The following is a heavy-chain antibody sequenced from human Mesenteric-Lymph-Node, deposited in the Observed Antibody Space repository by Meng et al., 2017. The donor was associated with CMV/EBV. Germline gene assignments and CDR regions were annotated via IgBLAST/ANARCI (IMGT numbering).Heavy chain of an antibody. J-gene: IGHJ4*02. CDR1: GYTFTGYY. V-gene: IGHV1-2*02. CDR3: ARAPMTTVTMGDY. D-gene: IGHD4-11*01. CDR2: INPNGSAT. Sequence: ASVKVSCKASGYTFTGYYMHWVRQAPGQGLEWMGWINPNGSATNSAQKFQGRVTMTRDTSISTVYMEMSSLRYDDTAVYYCARAPMTTVTMGDYWGQGMLVTVSS.